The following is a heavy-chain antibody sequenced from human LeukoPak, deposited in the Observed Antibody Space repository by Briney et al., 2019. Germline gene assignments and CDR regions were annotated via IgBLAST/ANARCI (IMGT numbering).Heavy chain of an antibody. V-gene: IGHV5-51*01. Sequence: GESLKTSCKGSGYSFSSYWIARLRQMPGKGLEWMGIIYPGDSDTRYSPSFKGRVTISADRSINTAYLQWSGLKASDTAMYYCARQIGSSGYFDFWGQGTLVTVSS. CDR3: ARQIGSSGYFDF. J-gene: IGHJ4*02. CDR2: IYPGDSDT. D-gene: IGHD6-19*01. CDR1: GYSFSSYW.